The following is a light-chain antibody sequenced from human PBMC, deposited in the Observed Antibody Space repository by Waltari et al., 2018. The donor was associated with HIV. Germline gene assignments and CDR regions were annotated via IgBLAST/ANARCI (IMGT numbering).Light chain of an antibody. V-gene: IGLV2-18*02. J-gene: IGLJ2*01. CDR2: EVS. CDR3: SSYTSSNTFVV. Sequence: QSALTQPPSVSGSPGQSVTISCTGTSSDVGNYNRVSWYQQPPGSAPKLMIYEVSNRSSGVPRRFSVSKSGNTASLTISGLQAEDEADYYCSSYTSSNTFVVFGGGTKLTVL. CDR1: SSDVGNYNR.